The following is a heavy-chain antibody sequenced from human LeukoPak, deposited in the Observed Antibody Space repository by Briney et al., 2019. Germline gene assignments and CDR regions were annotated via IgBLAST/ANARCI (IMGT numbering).Heavy chain of an antibody. Sequence: ASVKVSCKASGYTFTSYGISWVRQAPGQGLEWMGWISAYNGNTNYPQKLQGRVTMTTDTSTSTAYMELRSLRSDDTAVYYCAREVYYYDTRHFDYWGQGTLVTVSS. CDR3: AREVYYYDTRHFDY. CDR1: GYTFTSYG. D-gene: IGHD3-22*01. CDR2: ISAYNGNT. V-gene: IGHV1-18*01. J-gene: IGHJ4*02.